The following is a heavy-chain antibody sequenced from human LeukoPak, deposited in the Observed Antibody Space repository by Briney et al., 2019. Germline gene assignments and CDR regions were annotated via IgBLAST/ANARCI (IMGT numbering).Heavy chain of an antibody. V-gene: IGHV3-30-3*01. CDR3: ARDHLSCMDV. J-gene: IGHJ6*02. CDR2: ISYDGSNK. CDR1: GFTFSSYA. Sequence: GGSLRLSCAASGFTFSSYAMHWVRQAPGKGLEWVAVISYDGSNKYYADSVKGRFTISRDNSKNTLYLQMNSLRAEDTAVYYCARDHLSCMDVWGQGTTVTVSS.